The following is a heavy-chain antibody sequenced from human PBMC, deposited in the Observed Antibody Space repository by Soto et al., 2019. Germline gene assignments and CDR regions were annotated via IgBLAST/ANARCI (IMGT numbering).Heavy chain of an antibody. CDR1: GYTFTSYG. J-gene: IGHJ6*02. D-gene: IGHD6-19*01. V-gene: IGHV1-18*04. CDR3: ARDGRVVAVAGTDYYYGMDV. Sequence: ASVKVSCKASGYTFTSYGTSWVRQAPGQGLEWMGWISAYNGNTEYAQNFQGRVTMATDTSTSTAYMELRRVRSDDTAVYYCARDGRVVAVAGTDYYYGMDVWGQGTTVTVSS. CDR2: ISAYNGNT.